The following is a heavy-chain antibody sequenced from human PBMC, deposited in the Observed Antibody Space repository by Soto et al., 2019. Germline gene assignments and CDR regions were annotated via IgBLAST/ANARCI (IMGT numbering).Heavy chain of an antibody. CDR2: ISGSGGST. V-gene: IGHV3-23*01. J-gene: IGHJ4*02. Sequence: GGSLRLSCAASGFTFSSYAMSWVRQAPGKGLEWVSAISGSGGSTYYADSVKGRFTISRDNSKNTLYLQMNSLRAEDTAVYYCAKDRVRIAAAGTFSHYWGQGTLVTVSS. CDR3: AKDRVRIAAAGTFSHY. CDR1: GFTFSSYA. D-gene: IGHD6-13*01.